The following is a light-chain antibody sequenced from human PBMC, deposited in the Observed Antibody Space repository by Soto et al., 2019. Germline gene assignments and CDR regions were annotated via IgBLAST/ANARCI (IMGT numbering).Light chain of an antibody. J-gene: IGKJ1*01. CDR2: GAS. Sequence: EIVLTQSPGTLSLSPGERATLSCRASQSVSSSYLAWYQQKPGQAPRLLIYGASSRATGIPDRFSGSGSGTDFTLTISRLGPEDFAVYYCQQYGSSPWTFGQGTKV. CDR3: QQYGSSPWT. V-gene: IGKV3-20*01. CDR1: QSVSSSY.